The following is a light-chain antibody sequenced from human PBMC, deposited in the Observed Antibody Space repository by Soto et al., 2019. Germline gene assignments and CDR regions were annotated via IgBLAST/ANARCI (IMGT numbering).Light chain of an antibody. CDR3: QQGYSRPRT. CDR2: TSS. CDR1: QTVERW. V-gene: IGKV1-39*01. J-gene: IGKJ1*01. Sequence: GDRVIITCRASQTVERWMAWYQQKPGKAPNLLIFTSSNLESGVPSRFSGSGSGTDFTLTISSLQPEDFATYFCQQGYSRPRTFGQGTKVDIK.